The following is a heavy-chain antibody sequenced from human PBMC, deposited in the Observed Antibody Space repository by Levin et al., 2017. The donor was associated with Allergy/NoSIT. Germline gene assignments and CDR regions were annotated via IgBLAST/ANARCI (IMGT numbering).Heavy chain of an antibody. Sequence: PSQTLSLTCAVHGGSFSDNYWSWIRQPPGKGLEWIGESNHGGITNYNPSLKSRVTISVDTSKNQFSLKLSSVTAADTALYYCAAYNYGSLDYWGQGTLVTVSS. CDR2: SNHGGIT. V-gene: IGHV4-34*01. D-gene: IGHD5-18*01. J-gene: IGHJ4*02. CDR1: GGSFSDNY. CDR3: AAYNYGSLDY.